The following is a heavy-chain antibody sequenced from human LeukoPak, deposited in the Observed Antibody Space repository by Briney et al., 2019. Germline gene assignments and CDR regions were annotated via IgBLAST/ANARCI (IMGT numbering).Heavy chain of an antibody. CDR2: IWYDGSNK. J-gene: IGHJ4*02. V-gene: IGHV3-33*01. CDR3: ARDRYGDYIYYFDY. D-gene: IGHD4-17*01. Sequence: GGSLRLSCAVSGIIFSSYSMNWVRQAPGKGLEWVAAIWYDGSNKYYADSVKGRFTISRDNSKNTLYLQMNSLRAEDTAVYYCARDRYGDYIYYFDYWGQGTLVTVSS. CDR1: GIIFSSYS.